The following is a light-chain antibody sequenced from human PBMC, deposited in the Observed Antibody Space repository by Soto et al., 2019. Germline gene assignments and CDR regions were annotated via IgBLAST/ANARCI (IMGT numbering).Light chain of an antibody. CDR3: QQYGSSSWT. Sequence: EIVLTQSPGTLSLSPGERATLSCRASQSVSSSYLAWYQQKPGQAPRLLIYGASSRATGIPDRFSGSGSGTDFTLTISMLEPEDFAVYYCQQYGSSSWTFRQGTKVEIK. CDR1: QSVSSSY. V-gene: IGKV3-20*01. CDR2: GAS. J-gene: IGKJ1*01.